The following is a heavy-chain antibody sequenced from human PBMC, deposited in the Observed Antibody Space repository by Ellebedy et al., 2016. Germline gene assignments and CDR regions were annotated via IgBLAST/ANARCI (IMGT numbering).Heavy chain of an antibody. D-gene: IGHD3-10*01. CDR2: ISFSSTYI. J-gene: IGHJ4*02. Sequence: GESLKISCVASGFSFSDYSMNWVRRAPGKGLEWVSSISFSSTYIYYADSVKGRFTISRDNAKHSLYLQMNSLRAEDTAVYYCARVPYGSGSYRVDYWGQGTLVTVSS. CDR3: ARVPYGSGSYRVDY. V-gene: IGHV3-21*01. CDR1: GFSFSDYS.